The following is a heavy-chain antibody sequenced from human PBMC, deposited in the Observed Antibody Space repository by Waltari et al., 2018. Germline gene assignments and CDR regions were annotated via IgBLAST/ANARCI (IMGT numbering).Heavy chain of an antibody. D-gene: IGHD6-19*01. Sequence: EVQLVESGGGVVRPGGSLRLSCAASGFTFDDYGMSWVRQAPGRGLEWVSGIKWNGGSTGYADCVNSRFTISRDNAKNSLYLRMNSLRAEDTALYHCARAARYSSGYYYYYMDVWGKGTTVTVSS. CDR1: GFTFDDYG. V-gene: IGHV3-20*01. CDR2: IKWNGGST. CDR3: ARAARYSSGYYYYYMDV. J-gene: IGHJ6*03.